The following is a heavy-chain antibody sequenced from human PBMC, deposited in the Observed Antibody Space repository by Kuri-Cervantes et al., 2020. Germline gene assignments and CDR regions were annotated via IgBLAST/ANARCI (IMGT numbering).Heavy chain of an antibody. CDR2: ISYDGSNK. Sequence: GGSLRLSCAASGFTFSSYAMHWVRQAPGKGLEWVAVISYDGSNKYYADSVKGRFTISRDNSKNTLYLQMNSLRAEDTAVYYCAKDMTSGGGYNSYYYYGMDVWGQGTTVTVSS. V-gene: IGHV3-30*01. CDR3: AKDMTSGGGYNSYYYYGMDV. J-gene: IGHJ6*02. D-gene: IGHD5-12*01. CDR1: GFTFSSYA.